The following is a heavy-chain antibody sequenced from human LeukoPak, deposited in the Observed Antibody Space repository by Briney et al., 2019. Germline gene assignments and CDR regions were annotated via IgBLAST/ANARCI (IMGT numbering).Heavy chain of an antibody. CDR2: ISSSSSYT. Sequence: PGGSLRLSCAASGFTFSNYYMSWIRQAPGKGLEWVSYISSSSSYTYYADSVKGRFTISRDNAKNSLYLQMNSLRAEDTAVYYCARVHSCSWPYGFDIWGQGTMVTVSS. J-gene: IGHJ3*02. D-gene: IGHD6-13*01. V-gene: IGHV3-11*06. CDR3: ARVHSCSWPYGFDI. CDR1: GFTFSNYY.